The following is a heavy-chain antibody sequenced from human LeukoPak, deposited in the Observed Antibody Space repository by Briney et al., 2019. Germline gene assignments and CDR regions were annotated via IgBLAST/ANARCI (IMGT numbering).Heavy chain of an antibody. Sequence: GSLRLSCEASGSGFTFGNFGMSWVRQAPGKGLEWVSTVNADGGNTYYADSVKGRFTISRDNSKSTPILQMNSLRVEDTALYYCTKRVKYGGTWDHFADWGQGTLVTVSS. D-gene: IGHD1-26*01. CDR2: VNADGGNT. CDR1: GSGFTFGNFG. J-gene: IGHJ4*02. CDR3: TKRVKYGGTWDHFAD. V-gene: IGHV3-23*01.